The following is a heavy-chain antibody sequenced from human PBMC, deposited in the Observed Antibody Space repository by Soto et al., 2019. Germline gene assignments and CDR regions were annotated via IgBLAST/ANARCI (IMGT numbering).Heavy chain of an antibody. J-gene: IGHJ5*02. CDR1: DDSLSTYY. D-gene: IGHD2-21*01. CDR3: ARSAIPRGGWFRP. V-gene: IGHV4-4*07. CDR2: IYASGST. Sequence: SETLSLTCNVSDDSLSTYYWSWIRQPAGKGLEWIGRIYASGSTNYNPSLRSRVSMSVDTSKKQFSLKMISVTAADTAMYYCARSAIPRGGWFRPWGQGVLVTVSS.